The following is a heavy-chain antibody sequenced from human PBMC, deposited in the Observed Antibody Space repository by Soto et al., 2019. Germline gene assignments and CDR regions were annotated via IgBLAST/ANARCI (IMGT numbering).Heavy chain of an antibody. Sequence: QVQLQESGPGLVKPSETLFLTCTVSGGSVSSGSYYWSWFRQPPGKGLEWIGYIYYSGSTNYNPSLKSRVTISVDTSQNQFSLKLSSVSAADTAVYYCASAYVWSSYQIDYWGQGTMVTVS. V-gene: IGHV4-61*01. CDR2: IYYSGST. J-gene: IGHJ4*02. CDR1: GGSVSSGSYY. CDR3: ASAYVWSSYQIDY. D-gene: IGHD3-16*02.